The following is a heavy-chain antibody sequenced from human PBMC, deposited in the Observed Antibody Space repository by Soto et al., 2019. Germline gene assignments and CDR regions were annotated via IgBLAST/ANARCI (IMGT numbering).Heavy chain of an antibody. CDR3: ARGRSSSVYFDY. CDR1: GFTFSSYA. J-gene: IGHJ4*02. D-gene: IGHD6-6*01. CDR2: IKQDGNEK. Sequence: GGSLRLSCAASGFTFSSYAMSWVRQAPGKGLEWVANIKQDGNEKYYVDSVKGRFTISRDNAKNSLYLQMNSLRAEDTAVYYCARGRSSSVYFDYWGQGTLVTVSS. V-gene: IGHV3-7*03.